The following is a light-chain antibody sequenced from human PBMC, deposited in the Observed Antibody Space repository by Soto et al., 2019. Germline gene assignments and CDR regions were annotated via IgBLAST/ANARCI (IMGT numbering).Light chain of an antibody. V-gene: IGLV2-14*01. CDR3: TSYTTTGTWV. CDR1: SSDVGGYNY. J-gene: IGLJ3*02. CDR2: NVN. Sequence: QSALTQPASVSGSPGQSITISCTGTSSDVGGYNYVSWYQQHPGKAPKLMIYNVNDRPSGVSNRFSGSKSGNTASLTISGLQAEDEADYYCTSYTTTGTWVFGGGTQLTVL.